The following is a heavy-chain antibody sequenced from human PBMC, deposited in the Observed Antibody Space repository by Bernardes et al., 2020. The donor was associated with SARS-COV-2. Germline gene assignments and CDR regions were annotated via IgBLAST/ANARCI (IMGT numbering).Heavy chain of an antibody. V-gene: IGHV3-21*01. CDR2: ISSSSDYI. CDR3: ASARGGYCRSSSCQGFDP. D-gene: IGHD2-2*01. CDR1: GFSFSTHS. Sequence: GGSLRLSCAASGFSFSTHSMYWVRQAPGKGLELVSAISSSSDYIHYADSVKGRFTISRDNGKNSLYLQMNNLRPEDTAVYYCASARGGYCRSSSCQGFDPWGQGTLVTVSS. J-gene: IGHJ5*02.